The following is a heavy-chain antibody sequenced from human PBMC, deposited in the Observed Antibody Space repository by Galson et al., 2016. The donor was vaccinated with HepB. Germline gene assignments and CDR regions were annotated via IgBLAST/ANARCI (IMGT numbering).Heavy chain of an antibody. D-gene: IGHD3-22*01. V-gene: IGHV4-31*03. CDR2: IYYSGST. CDR3: AYTYYYDSIGYSPFDN. CDR1: GGSISSDGYY. Sequence: TLSLTCTVSGGSISSDGYYWSWIRQHPGKGLEWIGYIYYSGSTYYNRSLESRVTISVDTSKNPFSLQLSSVTAAAKAVYYWAYTYYYDSIGYSPFDNWGQGTLVTVSS. J-gene: IGHJ4*02.